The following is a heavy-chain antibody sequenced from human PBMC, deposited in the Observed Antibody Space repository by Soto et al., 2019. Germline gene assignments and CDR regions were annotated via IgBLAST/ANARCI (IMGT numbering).Heavy chain of an antibody. Sequence: QVQLQESGPGLVKPSETLSLTCTVSGGSISSYYWSWIRQPPGKGLEWIASGSTNYNPSLKSRVTISVDTSTNQFSLKLSSVTAADPAVYYCASRSVLGYFFDYWGQGTLVTVSS. V-gene: IGHV4-4*09. CDR1: GGSISSYY. CDR3: ASRSVLGYFFDY. CDR2: SGST. D-gene: IGHD3-10*01. J-gene: IGHJ4*02.